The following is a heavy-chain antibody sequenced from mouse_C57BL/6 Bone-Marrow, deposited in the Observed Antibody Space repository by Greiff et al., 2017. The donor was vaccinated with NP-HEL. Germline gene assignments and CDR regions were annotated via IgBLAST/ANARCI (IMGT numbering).Heavy chain of an antibody. CDR3: ARYTTVVGGFAY. V-gene: IGHV1-4*01. D-gene: IGHD1-1*01. CDR1: GYTFTSYT. CDR2: INPSSGYT. J-gene: IGHJ3*01. Sequence: QVQLQQSGAELARPGASVKMSCKASGYTFTSYTMHWVKQRPGQGLEWIGYINPSSGYTKYNQKFKDKATLTADKSSSTAYMQLSSLTSEDSAVYYCARYTTVVGGFAYWGQGTLVTVSA.